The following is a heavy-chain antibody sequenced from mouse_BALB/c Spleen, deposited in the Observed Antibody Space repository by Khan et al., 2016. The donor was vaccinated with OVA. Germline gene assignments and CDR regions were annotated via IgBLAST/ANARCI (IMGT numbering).Heavy chain of an antibody. Sequence: EVQLQESGPGLVKPSQSLSLTCTVTGFSITSDYAWNCIRQFPGNKLEWTGYISSTGSTCYNPSLKSRISITRDISKNQFFLQLRSVTTEDTATYYCARSVYYSYGYALDCWGRGTSVTVSS. J-gene: IGHJ4*01. D-gene: IGHD2-12*01. CDR3: ARSVYYSYGYALDC. CDR2: ISSTGST. V-gene: IGHV3-2*02. CDR1: GFSITSDYA.